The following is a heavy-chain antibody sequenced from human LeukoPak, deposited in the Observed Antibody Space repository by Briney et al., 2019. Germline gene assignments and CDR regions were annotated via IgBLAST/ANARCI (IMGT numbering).Heavy chain of an antibody. D-gene: IGHD7-27*01. V-gene: IGHV3-23*01. CDR3: ARSSRSWGVFDI. CDR2: ISTGGDDT. Sequence: GASLRLSCAASGFIFSDYTMSWVRQAPGKGLEWVSAISTGGDDTNYADSVKGRFTISRDSSKNTLSLYINSLRAEDTAIYYCARSSRSWGVFDIWGQGTMVTVSS. J-gene: IGHJ3*02. CDR1: GFIFSDYT.